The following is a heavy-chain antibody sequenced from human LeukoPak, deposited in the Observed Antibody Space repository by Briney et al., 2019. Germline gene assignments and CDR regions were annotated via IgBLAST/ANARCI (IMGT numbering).Heavy chain of an antibody. CDR1: GFTFDDYA. V-gene: IGHV3-9*01. Sequence: PGRSLRLSCAASGFTFDDYAMHWVRQALGKGLEWVSGISWNSGSIGYADSVKGRFTISRDNAKNSLYLQMNSLRAEDTALYYCAKDIGSASYYYMDVWGQGTAVTVSS. D-gene: IGHD3-10*01. CDR3: AKDIGSASYYYMDV. J-gene: IGHJ6*03. CDR2: ISWNSGSI.